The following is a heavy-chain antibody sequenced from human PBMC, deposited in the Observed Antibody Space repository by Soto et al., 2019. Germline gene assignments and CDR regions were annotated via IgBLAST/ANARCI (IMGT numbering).Heavy chain of an antibody. D-gene: IGHD2-2*01. CDR3: AREEDCSSTTCYRGHFDY. CDR2: IWYDGSNR. CDR1: GFTFSSYA. Sequence: QVQLVESGGGVVQPGRSLRLSCAASGFTFSSYAMHWVRQAPGKGLEWVAAIWYDGSNRYYADSVKGRFTISRENSNYVLYLQMNSLRAEDTAAYYCAREEDCSSTTCYRGHFDYWGQGTLVTVSS. V-gene: IGHV3-33*01. J-gene: IGHJ4*02.